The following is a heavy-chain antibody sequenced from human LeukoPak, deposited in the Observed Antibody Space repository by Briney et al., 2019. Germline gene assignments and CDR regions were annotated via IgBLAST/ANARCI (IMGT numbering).Heavy chain of an antibody. CDR1: GGTFSSYA. J-gene: IGHJ4*02. CDR2: IIPILGIA. CDR3: PRASSSWSDFDY. Sequence: SVKVSCKASGGTFSSYAISWMRQAPGQGLEWMGRIIPILGIANYAQKFQGRVTITADKSTSTAYMELSSLRSEDTAVYYCPRASSSWSDFDYWGQGTLVTVSS. V-gene: IGHV1-69*04. D-gene: IGHD6-13*01.